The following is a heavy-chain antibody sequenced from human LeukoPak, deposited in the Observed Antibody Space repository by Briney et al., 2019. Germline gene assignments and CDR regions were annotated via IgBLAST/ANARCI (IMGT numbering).Heavy chain of an antibody. V-gene: IGHV5-51*01. J-gene: IGHJ5*02. CDR2: IYPGDSDT. Sequence: GESLKISCKGSGYSFTSYWIGWVRQMPGKGLEWMGIIYPGDSDTRYGPSFQGQVTISADKSISTAYLQWSSLKASDTAMYYCARGRDYYGSGSYYFNWFDPWGQGTLVTVSS. D-gene: IGHD3-10*01. CDR1: GYSFTSYW. CDR3: ARGRDYYGSGSYYFNWFDP.